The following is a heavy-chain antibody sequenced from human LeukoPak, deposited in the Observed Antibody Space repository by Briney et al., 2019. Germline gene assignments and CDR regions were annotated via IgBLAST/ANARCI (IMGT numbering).Heavy chain of an antibody. V-gene: IGHV4-59*01. CDR2: IYYSGST. D-gene: IGHD6-6*01. CDR1: GGSISSYY. Sequence: SETLSLTCTGSGGSISSYYWSWIRQPPGKGLDGIGYIYYSGSTNYNPSLKSRVTISVDTSKNQFSLKLSSVTAADTAVYYCAAEPMYSSSARSFDYWGQGTLVTVSS. CDR3: AAEPMYSSSARSFDY. J-gene: IGHJ4*02.